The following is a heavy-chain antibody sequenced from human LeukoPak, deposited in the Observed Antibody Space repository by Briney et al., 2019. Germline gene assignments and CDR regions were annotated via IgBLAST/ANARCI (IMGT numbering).Heavy chain of an antibody. CDR1: GFTFSSYS. V-gene: IGHV3-21*01. CDR3: ARSPGSYCSGGSCNREVSY. Sequence: GGSLRLSSAVSGFTFSSYSMNWVRQAPGKGLEWVASISSSSSYIYYADSVKGRFTISRDNAKNSLYLQMNSLRAEDTAVYYCARSPGSYCSGGSCNREVSYWGQGTLVTVSS. CDR2: ISSSSSYI. J-gene: IGHJ4*02. D-gene: IGHD2-15*01.